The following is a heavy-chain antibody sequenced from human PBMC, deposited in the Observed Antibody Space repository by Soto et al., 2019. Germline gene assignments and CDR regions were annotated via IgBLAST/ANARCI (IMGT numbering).Heavy chain of an antibody. D-gene: IGHD3-22*01. CDR2: IYYTGTT. J-gene: IGHJ4*02. V-gene: IGHV4-59*08. CDR1: GGSIRDYY. Sequence: SETLSLTCTVSGGSIRDYYWGWIRQSPGKGLDWIGYIYYTGTTKYNPSLKSRVTISVDSSKNQFSLKLDSVTAADTAVYYCARLGGYYQAFESWGQGTLVTVS. CDR3: ARLGGYYQAFES.